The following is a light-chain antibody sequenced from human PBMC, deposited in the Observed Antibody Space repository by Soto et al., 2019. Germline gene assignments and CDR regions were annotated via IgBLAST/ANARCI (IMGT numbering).Light chain of an antibody. CDR2: DVT. CDR1: SSDVGGYDY. Sequence: QSALTQPRSVSGSPGQSVTISCTGTSSDVGGYDYVSWCQQHPGKAPKLLIYDVTRRPSGVPDRFSGSKSGNTASLTISGLQAEDEADYYCCSYTSSSPYVFGTGTKLTVL. CDR3: CSYTSSSPYV. V-gene: IGLV2-11*01. J-gene: IGLJ1*01.